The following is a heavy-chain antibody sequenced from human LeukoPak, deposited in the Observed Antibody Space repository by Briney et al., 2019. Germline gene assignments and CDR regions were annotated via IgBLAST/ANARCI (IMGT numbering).Heavy chain of an antibody. D-gene: IGHD2-21*02. Sequence: ASVKVSCKPSGYSFTSYAISWVRQAPGQGLEWMGWINTYNGDTNYVQKFQGRVTITADKSTSTAYMELSSLRSEDTAVYYCARVGCSGGDCQILDYWGQGTLVTVSS. CDR1: GYSFTSYA. J-gene: IGHJ4*02. CDR2: INTYNGDT. V-gene: IGHV1-18*01. CDR3: ARVGCSGGDCQILDY.